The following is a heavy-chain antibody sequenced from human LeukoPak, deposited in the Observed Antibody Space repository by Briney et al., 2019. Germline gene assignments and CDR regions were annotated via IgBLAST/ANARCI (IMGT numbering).Heavy chain of an antibody. CDR3: ARDFQYYYYMDV. J-gene: IGHJ6*03. Sequence: SETLSLTCTVSGGSISSYYWSWIRPPPGKGLEWIGYIYYSGSTNYNPSLKSRVTISVDTSKNQFSLKLSSVTAADTAVYYCARDFQYYYYMDVWGKGTTVTVSS. CDR2: IYYSGST. CDR1: GGSISSYY. V-gene: IGHV4-59*01.